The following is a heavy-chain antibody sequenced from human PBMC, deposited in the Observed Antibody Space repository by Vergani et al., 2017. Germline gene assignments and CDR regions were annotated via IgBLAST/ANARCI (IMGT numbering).Heavy chain of an antibody. Sequence: EVQLLESGGGLVQPGESLRLSCTVSGFTFTSSGISWVRQAPGKGLEWVSGISASGGSTYYTDSVKGRFIISRGNSKNTLVLQMNSLRAEDTAVYYCAKDPGFCSSSTCYRNEYFDLWGRGTLVTVSS. V-gene: IGHV3-23*01. J-gene: IGHJ2*01. CDR2: ISASGGST. D-gene: IGHD2-2*01. CDR1: GFTFTSSG. CDR3: AKDPGFCSSSTCYRNEYFDL.